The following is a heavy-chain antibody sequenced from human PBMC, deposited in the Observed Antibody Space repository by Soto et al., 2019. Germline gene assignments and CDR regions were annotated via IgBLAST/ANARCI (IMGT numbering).Heavy chain of an antibody. Sequence: GGSLRLSCAASGFTFSNYAMSWVRQAPGKGLEWVSAISGSGGSTYYADSVKGRFTISRDNSKNTLYLQMNSLRAEGTAIYYCARLGIPAYPTDYWGQGTLVTVSS. V-gene: IGHV3-23*01. J-gene: IGHJ4*02. CDR1: GFTFSNYA. CDR3: ARLGIPAYPTDY. CDR2: ISGSGGST. D-gene: IGHD2-2*01.